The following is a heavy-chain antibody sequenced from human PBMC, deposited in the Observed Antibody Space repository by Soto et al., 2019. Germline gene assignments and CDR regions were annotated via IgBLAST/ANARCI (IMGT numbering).Heavy chain of an antibody. CDR2: MKQDGSEE. CDR1: GFTFSDYW. V-gene: IGHV3-7*03. J-gene: IGHJ6*02. Sequence: PGGSLRLSCAASGFTFSDYWMSWVRQAPGKGLEWVANMKQDGSEEYYVDSVKGRFTISRDNAKKSLYLQMNSLRAEDTAVYYCARDQSLPVGVGPFWIDVWGQGTTVTVSS. CDR3: ARDQSLPVGVGPFWIDV. D-gene: IGHD3-3*01.